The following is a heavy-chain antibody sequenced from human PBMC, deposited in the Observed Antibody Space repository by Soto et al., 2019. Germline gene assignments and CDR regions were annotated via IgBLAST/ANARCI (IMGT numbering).Heavy chain of an antibody. CDR1: GGSISIYY. Sequence: PSETLSLTCTVSGGSISIYYWSWIRQPPGKGLEWIGYIYYSGSTNYNPSLKSRVTISVDTSKNQFSLKLSSVTAADTAVYYCARDPLFDYWGQGILVTVSS. CDR3: ARDPLFDY. CDR2: IYYSGST. J-gene: IGHJ4*02. V-gene: IGHV4-59*01.